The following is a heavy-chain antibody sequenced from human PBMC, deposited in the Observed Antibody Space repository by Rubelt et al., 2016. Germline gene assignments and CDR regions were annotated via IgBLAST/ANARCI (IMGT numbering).Heavy chain of an antibody. Sequence: GKGLEWIGYIYYSGSTNYNPSLKSRVTISVDTSKNQFSLKLSSVTAADTTVYYCARGSPHSGGSCYDYWGQGTLVTVSS. CDR3: ARGSPHSGGSCYDY. CDR2: IYYSGST. J-gene: IGHJ4*02. D-gene: IGHD2-15*01. V-gene: IGHV4-59*13.